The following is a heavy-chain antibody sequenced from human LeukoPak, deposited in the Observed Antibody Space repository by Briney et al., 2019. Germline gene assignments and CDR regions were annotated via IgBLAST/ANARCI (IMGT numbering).Heavy chain of an antibody. J-gene: IGHJ6*02. D-gene: IGHD6-19*01. CDR1: GFTLSSSW. CDR3: VRGSTDWNGMDV. V-gene: IGHV3-74*01. Sequence: PGGSLRLSCRASGFTLSSSWMQWVRQAPGKGLEWVSRINYDGRSTTYADSVKGRFTISRDNARNTLYLQMNTLGAEDTALYYCVRGSTDWNGMDVWGQGTTVTVSS. CDR2: INYDGRST.